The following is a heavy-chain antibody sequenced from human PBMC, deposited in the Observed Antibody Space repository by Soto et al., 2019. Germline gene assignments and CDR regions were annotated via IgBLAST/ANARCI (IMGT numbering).Heavy chain of an antibody. CDR1: GYTFTSYD. CDR3: ARAPKASGWYGLDY. CDR2: MNPNSGNT. D-gene: IGHD6-19*01. J-gene: IGHJ4*02. Sequence: ASVKDSCKASGYTFTSYDINWVRQATGQGLEWMGWMNPNSGNTGYAQKFQGRVTMTRNTSISTAYMELSSLRSEDTAVYYCARAPKASGWYGLDYWGQGTLVTVSS. V-gene: IGHV1-8*01.